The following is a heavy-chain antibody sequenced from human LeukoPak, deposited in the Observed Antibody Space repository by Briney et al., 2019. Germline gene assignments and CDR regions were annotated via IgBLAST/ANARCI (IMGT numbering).Heavy chain of an antibody. Sequence: TLXXTCTVSGGSISSGGYYWSWIRQHPGRGLEWIGYIYYSGSTYYNPSLKSRVTISVDTSKNQFSLKLSSVTAADTAVYYCARGSKGGYCSGGSCLAFDIWGQGTMVTVSS. D-gene: IGHD2-15*01. CDR2: IYYSGST. V-gene: IGHV4-31*03. J-gene: IGHJ3*02. CDR1: GGSISSGGYY. CDR3: ARGSKGGYCSGGSCLAFDI.